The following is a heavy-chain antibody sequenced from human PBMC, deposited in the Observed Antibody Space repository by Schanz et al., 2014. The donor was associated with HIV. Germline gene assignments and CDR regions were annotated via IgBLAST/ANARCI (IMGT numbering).Heavy chain of an antibody. Sequence: EVQLLESGGGLVQPGGSLRLSCAASEFTFSSYAMSWVRQAPGKGLEWVSAISGSSITYSADSVKGRFTISRDNSKKTLYLQMNSLRAEDTAVYYCAKTTWGRRVDAFDIWGQGTMVTVSS. CDR3: AKTTWGRRVDAFDI. CDR2: ISGSSIT. J-gene: IGHJ3*02. V-gene: IGHV3-23*01. CDR1: EFTFSSYA. D-gene: IGHD3-16*01.